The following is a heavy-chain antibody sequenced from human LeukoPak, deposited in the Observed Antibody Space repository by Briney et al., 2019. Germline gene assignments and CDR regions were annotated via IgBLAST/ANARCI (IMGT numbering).Heavy chain of an antibody. CDR3: ARSPSLGDPIDC. V-gene: IGHV3-21*01. Sequence: GGSLRLSRAASGFTFSTYTMNWVRQAPGKGLEWVSSISSSSSYIFYADSVKGRFTISRDNAKNSLYLQMNSLRAEDTAVYYCARSPSLGDPIDCWGQGTLVTVSS. J-gene: IGHJ4*02. CDR1: GFTFSTYT. D-gene: IGHD2-21*01. CDR2: ISSSSSYI.